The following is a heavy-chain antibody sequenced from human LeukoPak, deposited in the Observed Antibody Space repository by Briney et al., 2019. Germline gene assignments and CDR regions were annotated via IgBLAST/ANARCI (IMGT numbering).Heavy chain of an antibody. J-gene: IGHJ4*02. CDR1: GGSITNYY. CDR3: ARQGELAIDY. Sequence: SETLSLTCSVSGGSITNYYWSWIRQSPGKGREWIGFIYRTGRSNYNPSLQSRVTMSIDTSKNQFSLKLSSVTAADTAVYYCARQGELAIDYWGQGTLVTVSS. D-gene: IGHD1-26*01. CDR2: IYRTGRS. V-gene: IGHV4-59*08.